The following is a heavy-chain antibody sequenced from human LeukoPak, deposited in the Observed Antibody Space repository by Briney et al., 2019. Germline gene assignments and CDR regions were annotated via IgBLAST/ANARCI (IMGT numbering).Heavy chain of an antibody. CDR1: GFTFSSYG. CDR2: IWYDGSNK. V-gene: IGHV3-33*01. CDR3: ARESGDGYSFDY. Sequence: PGGSLRLSCAASGFTFSSYGVHWVRQAPGKGLEWVAVIWYDGSNKYYADSVKGRFTISRDNSKNTLYLQMNSLRAEDTAVYYCARESGDGYSFDYWGQGTLVTVSS. D-gene: IGHD5-24*01. J-gene: IGHJ4*02.